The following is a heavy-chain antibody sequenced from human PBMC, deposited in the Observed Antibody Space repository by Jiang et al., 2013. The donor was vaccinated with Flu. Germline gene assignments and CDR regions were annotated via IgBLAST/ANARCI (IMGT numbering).Heavy chain of an antibody. Sequence: QLLESGGGFVQPGGSLKLSCTVSGFNLNRFAMGWVRQAPGKGLEWVSSISASGGNTYYADSVKGRITISRDNSKNRLYLHLNSLRVEDTAVYYCAKEALGVPSVCFDSWGQGTQVTVSS. J-gene: IGHJ4*02. CDR2: ISASGGNT. V-gene: IGHV3-23*01. CDR3: AKEALGVPSVCFDS. CDR1: GFNLNRFA. D-gene: IGHD3-16*01.